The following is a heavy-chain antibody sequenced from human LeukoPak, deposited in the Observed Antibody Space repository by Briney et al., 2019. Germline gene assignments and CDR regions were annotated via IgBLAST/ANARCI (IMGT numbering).Heavy chain of an antibody. V-gene: IGHV3-7*05. CDR1: GFTFSSYW. CDR2: IQQDGSEK. J-gene: IGHJ4*02. D-gene: IGHD6-19*01. CDR3: AKGLTYNSGSRGYFDY. Sequence: GGSLRLSCAASGFTFSSYWMIWVRQAPGKGLEWVANIQQDGSEKYYVDSVKGRFTISRDNAKNSLYLQMNSLRAEDTAVYYCAKGLTYNSGSRGYFDYWGQGTLVTVSS.